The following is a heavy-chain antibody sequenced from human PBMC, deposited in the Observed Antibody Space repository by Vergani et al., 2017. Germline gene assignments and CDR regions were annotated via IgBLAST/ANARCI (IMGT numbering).Heavy chain of an antibody. J-gene: IGHJ5*02. D-gene: IGHD3-10*01. CDR3: GRVADFYGLGSRLLDL. CDR2: MYHSGST. CDR1: GGSMSGYY. Sequence: QVRLQESGPGLVKPSETLSLTCSVSGGSMSGYYWSWIRQPPGKELEWIGYMYHSGSTNYNPSLETRVTISGDTSKNQVSLKLNSVTAADTAVYYCGRVADFYGLGSRLLDLWGQGILVTVSS. V-gene: IGHV4-59*01.